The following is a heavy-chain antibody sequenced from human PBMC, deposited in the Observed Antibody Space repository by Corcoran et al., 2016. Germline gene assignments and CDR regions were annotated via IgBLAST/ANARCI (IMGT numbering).Heavy chain of an antibody. V-gene: IGHV3-48*02. CDR1: GFTFSRYS. D-gene: IGHD3-10*01. Sequence: EVQVLESGGGLVQPGGSLRLSCAASGFTFSRYSINWVRQAPGKGLEWVSYISSSSTTIYYADSVKGRFTISRDNAKNSLYLQMNSLRDEDTAVYYCARDSITKGAFRYWGQGTLVTVSS. J-gene: IGHJ4*02. CDR2: ISSSSTTI. CDR3: ARDSITKGAFRY.